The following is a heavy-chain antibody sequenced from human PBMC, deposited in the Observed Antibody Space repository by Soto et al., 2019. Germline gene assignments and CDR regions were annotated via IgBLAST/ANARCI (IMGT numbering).Heavy chain of an antibody. J-gene: IGHJ4*02. CDR1: GGSVSSGSYY. V-gene: IGHV4-61*01. D-gene: IGHD5-12*01. Sequence: QVQLQESGPGLVKPSETLSLTCTVSGGSVSSGSYYWSWIRQPPGKGLEWIGYIYSSGITSYNPSLKSRVTISVDTSKNQFSLKLSSVTAADTAVYYCARDGDGYNYWGQGTLVTVSS. CDR2: IYSSGIT. CDR3: ARDGDGYNY.